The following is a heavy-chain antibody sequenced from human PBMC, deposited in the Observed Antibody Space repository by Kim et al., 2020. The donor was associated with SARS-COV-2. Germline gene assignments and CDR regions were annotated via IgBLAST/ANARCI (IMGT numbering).Heavy chain of an antibody. Sequence: GITNTAQKLQGRVTITADKSTSTAYMELSSLRSEDTAVYYCARDRGATGAWGQGTLVTVSS. CDR3: ARDRGATGA. J-gene: IGHJ5*02. V-gene: IGHV1-69*04. CDR2: GIT. D-gene: IGHD1-26*01.